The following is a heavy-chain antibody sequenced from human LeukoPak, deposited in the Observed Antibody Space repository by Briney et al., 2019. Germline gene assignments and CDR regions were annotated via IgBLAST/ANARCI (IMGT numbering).Heavy chain of an antibody. CDR1: GFTFSSYA. Sequence: GGSLRLSCAASGFTFSSYAMSWVRQAPGKWLEWVSAISGSGGSTYYADSVKGRFTISRDNSKNTLYLQMNSLRAEDTAVYYCAKVDSSGYCSYYFDYWGQGTLVTVSS. CDR3: AKVDSSGYCSYYFDY. CDR2: ISGSGGST. J-gene: IGHJ4*02. V-gene: IGHV3-23*01. D-gene: IGHD3-22*01.